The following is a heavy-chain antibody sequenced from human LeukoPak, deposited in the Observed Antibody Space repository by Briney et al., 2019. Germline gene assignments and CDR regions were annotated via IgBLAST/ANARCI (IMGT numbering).Heavy chain of an antibody. CDR1: GGTFSSYT. J-gene: IGHJ4*02. V-gene: IGHV1-69*04. CDR3: ARDRSHYDSSGYPFF. Sequence: SVKVSCKASGGTFSSYTISWVRQAPGQGLEGMGRIIPVLGIAKYAQKLQGRVTINADKYKSTAYMELSSLRSEDTAVYYCARDRSHYDSSGYPFFWGQGTLVTVSS. CDR2: IIPVLGIA. D-gene: IGHD3-22*01.